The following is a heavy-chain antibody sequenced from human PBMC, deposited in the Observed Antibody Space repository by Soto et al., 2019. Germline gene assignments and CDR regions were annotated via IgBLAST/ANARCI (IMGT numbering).Heavy chain of an antibody. CDR2: INPSGGTT. V-gene: IGHV1-46*01. CDR3: ARVRGGGSEYFFDY. CDR1: GYTFTRQN. J-gene: IGHJ4*02. D-gene: IGHD2-15*01. Sequence: ASVKVSCKASGYTFTRQNVHWVRQAPGQGLEWMAIINPSGGTTYYVQKFEGRVTLTTDTSTSTVHMELSSLRSDDTAVYYCARVRGGGSEYFFDYWGQGTLVTVSS.